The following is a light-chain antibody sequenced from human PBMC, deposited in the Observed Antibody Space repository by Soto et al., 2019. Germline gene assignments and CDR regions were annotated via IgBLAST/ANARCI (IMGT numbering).Light chain of an antibody. V-gene: IGKV3-11*01. Sequence: EIVLTQSPATLSLSPGERATLSCRASQSVSRHLAWYQQKPGQAPRLLIYDASNRATGISAMFSGSGSGTDFTLTISSLEPEDSAVYYCQQRSNWLTFGGGTKVEIK. J-gene: IGKJ4*01. CDR2: DAS. CDR3: QQRSNWLT. CDR1: QSVSRH.